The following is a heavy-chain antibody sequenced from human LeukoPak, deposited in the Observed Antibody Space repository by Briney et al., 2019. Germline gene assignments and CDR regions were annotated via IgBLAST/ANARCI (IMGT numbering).Heavy chain of an antibody. CDR3: ARDGDPYDYVWGSYHTTIDY. CDR2: ISAYNGNT. J-gene: IGHJ4*02. D-gene: IGHD3-16*02. Sequence: ASVKVSCKASGYTFTSYGISWVRQAPGQGLEWMGWISAYNGNTNYAQKLQGRVTMTTDTSTSTAYMELRSLRSDDTAVYYCARDGDPYDYVWGSYHTTIDYWGQGTLVTVSS. V-gene: IGHV1-18*01. CDR1: GYTFTSYG.